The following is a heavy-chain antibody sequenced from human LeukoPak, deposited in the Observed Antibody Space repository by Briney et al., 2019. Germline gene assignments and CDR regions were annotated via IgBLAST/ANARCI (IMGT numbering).Heavy chain of an antibody. CDR2: ISSSGSTI. CDR3: AKDHYYGSGNWFDP. D-gene: IGHD3-10*01. V-gene: IGHV3-11*04. J-gene: IGHJ5*02. Sequence: GGSLRLSCAASGFTFSDYYMSWIRQAPGKGLEWVSYISSSGSTIYYADSVKGRFTISRDNAKNSLYLQMNSLRAEDTAVYYCAKDHYYGSGNWFDPWGQGTLVTVSS. CDR1: GFTFSDYY.